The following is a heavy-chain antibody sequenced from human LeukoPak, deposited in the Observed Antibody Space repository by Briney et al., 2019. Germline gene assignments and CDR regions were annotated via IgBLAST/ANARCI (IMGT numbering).Heavy chain of an antibody. CDR2: INAGTGST. CDR3: ARDYYSSGSYYSDY. CDR1: GYTLTSYG. V-gene: IGHV1-3*01. J-gene: IGHJ4*02. Sequence: ASAKVSCKASGYTLTSYGVQWVRQAPGQSLEWMGWINAGTGSTKYSQKFQGRVTITRDTSASTTYMELRSLRSEDAAVYYCARDYYSSGSYYSDYWGQGTLVTVSS. D-gene: IGHD3-10*01.